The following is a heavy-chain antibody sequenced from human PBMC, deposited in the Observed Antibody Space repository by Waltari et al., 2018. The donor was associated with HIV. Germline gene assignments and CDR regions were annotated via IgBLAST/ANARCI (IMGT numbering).Heavy chain of an antibody. V-gene: IGHV3-7*01. D-gene: IGHD1-26*01. CDR1: GSILSHCW. CDR3: ARIGTFPHNYAIDF. J-gene: IGHJ6*02. CDR2: IKDDGSEK. Sequence: VQLMETGGGSVQFGGTLSLSCAAPGSILSHCWVSWVRQTPGKGLGWVAYIKDDGSEKYYMGAVKGRFTISRDNAKNSMFLQMNSLRAEDTAVYYCARIGTFPHNYAIDFWGQGTTVTVSS.